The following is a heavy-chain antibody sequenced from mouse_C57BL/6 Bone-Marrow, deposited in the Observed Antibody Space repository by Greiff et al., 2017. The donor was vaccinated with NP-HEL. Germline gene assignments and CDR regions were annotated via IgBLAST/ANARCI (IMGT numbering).Heavy chain of an antibody. D-gene: IGHD3-1*01. CDR2: IDPSDSYP. J-gene: IGHJ4*01. CDR1: GYTFTSYW. V-gene: IGHV1-50*01. Sequence: AQLQQPGAELVKPGASVKLSCKASGYTFTSYWMQWVKQRPGQGLEWIGEIDPSDSYPNYNQKFKGKATLTVDTSSSTAYMQLSSLTSEDSAVYYCAREGLSLYAMDYWGQGTSVTVSS. CDR3: AREGLSLYAMDY.